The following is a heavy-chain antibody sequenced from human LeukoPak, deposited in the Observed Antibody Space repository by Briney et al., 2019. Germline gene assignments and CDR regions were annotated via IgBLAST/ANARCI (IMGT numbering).Heavy chain of an antibody. CDR1: GDSVSSNNAA. J-gene: IGHJ5*02. D-gene: IGHD3-10*01. CDR3: ARERLWFGELTFDP. V-gene: IGHV6-1*01. Sequence: SQTLSLTCAITGDSVSSNNAAWNWIRQSPSRGLEWLGRTYYRSKWYNDYAVSVKSRITINPDTSKNQFSPQLNSVTPEGTAVYYCARERLWFGELTFDPWGQGTLVTVSS. CDR2: TYYRSKWYN.